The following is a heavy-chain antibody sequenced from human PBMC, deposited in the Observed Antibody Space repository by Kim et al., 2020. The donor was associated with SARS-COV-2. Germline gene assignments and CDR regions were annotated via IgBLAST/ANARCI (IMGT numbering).Heavy chain of an antibody. Sequence: KFQGRVTMTRNTSISTAYMELSSLRSEDTAVYYCARVQYYGSGSYAFDIWGQGTMVTVSS. V-gene: IGHV1-8*01. J-gene: IGHJ3*02. D-gene: IGHD3-10*01. CDR3: ARVQYYGSGSYAFDI.